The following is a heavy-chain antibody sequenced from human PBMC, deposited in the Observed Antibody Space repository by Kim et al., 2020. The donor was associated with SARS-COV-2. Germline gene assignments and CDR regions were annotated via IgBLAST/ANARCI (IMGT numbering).Heavy chain of an antibody. J-gene: IGHJ5*02. CDR1: GGSIISISNY. CDR3: ARHGFSYGAYEYCLDP. Sequence: SESLSLTCTVSGGSIISISNYWGRIRQPPGKGLEGIGCIYYSGSPYYNPSLKSRVTISVDTSKNQFSLKLSPVTAADSAVYYCARHGFSYGAYEYCLDP. CDR2: IYYSGSP. D-gene: IGHD4-17*01. V-gene: IGHV4-39*01.